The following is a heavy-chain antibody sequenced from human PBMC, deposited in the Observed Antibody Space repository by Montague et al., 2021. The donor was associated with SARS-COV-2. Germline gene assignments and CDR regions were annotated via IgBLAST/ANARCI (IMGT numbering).Heavy chain of an antibody. CDR2: IDNSGST. V-gene: IGHV4-59*01. CDR3: ARHGGNDAFDI. CDR1: GGSIGAYY. J-gene: IGHJ3*02. Sequence: SETLSLTCTASGGSIGAYYWSWIRQPPGKGLEWIGYIDNSGSTNHNSSLESRVTMSVDTSKNQFSLKLNSVTAADTAVYYCARHGGNDAFDIWGRGTLVTVSS. D-gene: IGHD4-23*01.